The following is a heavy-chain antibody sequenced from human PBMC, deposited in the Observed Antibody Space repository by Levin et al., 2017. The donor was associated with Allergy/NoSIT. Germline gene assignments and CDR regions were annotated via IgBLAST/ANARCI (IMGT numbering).Heavy chain of an antibody. V-gene: IGHV3-48*01. CDR3: ARVTYYYGSGRSFDY. D-gene: IGHD3-10*01. CDR2: ISSSSSTI. CDR1: GFTFSSYS. J-gene: IGHJ4*02. Sequence: GGSLRLSCAASGFTFSSYSMNWVRQAPGKGLEWVSYISSSSSTIYYADSVKGRFTISRDNAKNSLYLQMNSLRAEDTAVYYCARVTYYYGSGRSFDYWGQGTLVTVSS.